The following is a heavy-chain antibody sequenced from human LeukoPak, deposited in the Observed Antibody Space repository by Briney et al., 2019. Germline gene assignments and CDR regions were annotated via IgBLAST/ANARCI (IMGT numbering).Heavy chain of an antibody. V-gene: IGHV1-8*01. J-gene: IGHJ3*02. D-gene: IGHD3-10*01. CDR3: ARGYPPVLLWFGELSGTDAFDI. CDR2: MNPNSGNT. Sequence: ASVKVSCKASGYTFTSYDINWVIQATGQGLEWMGWMNPNSGNTGYAQKFQGRVTMTRNTSIRTAYMELSSLRSEDTAVYYCARGYPPVLLWFGELSGTDAFDIWGQGTMVTVSS. CDR1: GYTFTSYD.